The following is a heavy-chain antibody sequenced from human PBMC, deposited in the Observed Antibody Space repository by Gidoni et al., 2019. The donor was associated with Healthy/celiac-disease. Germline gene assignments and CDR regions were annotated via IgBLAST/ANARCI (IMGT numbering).Heavy chain of an antibody. CDR1: GFTFSSYA. J-gene: IGHJ4*02. CDR3: STMIVVVIETLDY. Sequence: EVPLLESGGGLVQPGGSLRLSCAASGFTFSSYAMSWVRQAPGKGLEWVSAISGSGGSTYYADSVKGRFTISRDNSKNTLYLQMNSLRAEDTAVYYCSTMIVVVIETLDYWGQGTLVTVSS. V-gene: IGHV3-23*01. CDR2: ISGSGGST. D-gene: IGHD3-22*01.